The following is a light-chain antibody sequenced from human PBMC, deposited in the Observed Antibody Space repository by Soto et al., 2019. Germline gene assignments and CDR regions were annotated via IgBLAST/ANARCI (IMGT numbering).Light chain of an antibody. CDR2: DAS. CDR1: QSISSW. Sequence: DIQMTQSPSTLSASVGDRVTITCRASQSISSWLAWYQQKPGKAPKLLIYDASSLESGVPSRFSGSGSGTEFTLPISSLQPDDFATYYCQQYNSMGTFGPGTKVDIK. J-gene: IGKJ3*01. CDR3: QQYNSMGT. V-gene: IGKV1-5*01.